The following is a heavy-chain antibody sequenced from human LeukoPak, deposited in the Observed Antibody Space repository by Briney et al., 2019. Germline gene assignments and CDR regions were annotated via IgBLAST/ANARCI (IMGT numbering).Heavy chain of an antibody. V-gene: IGHV4-59*01. CDR2: NYHSGST. CDR1: GGSISSYY. J-gene: IGHJ5*02. D-gene: IGHD1-1*01. Sequence: SETLSLTCTVSGGSISSYYWSWIRQPPGKGLEWIGYNYHSGSTNYNPSLKSRVTISVDTSKNQFSLKLSSVTAADTAVYYCARDRTGNNWFDPWGQGTLVTVSS. CDR3: ARDRTGNNWFDP.